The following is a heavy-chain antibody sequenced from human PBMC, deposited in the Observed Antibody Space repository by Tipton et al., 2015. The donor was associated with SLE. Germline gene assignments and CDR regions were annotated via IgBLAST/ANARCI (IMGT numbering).Heavy chain of an antibody. D-gene: IGHD3-10*01. J-gene: IGHJ2*01. CDR2: IKQDGSEK. CDR1: GFTFSTYA. Sequence: SLRLSCAASGFTFSTYALHWVRQAPGKGLEWVANIKQDGSEKYYVDSVKGRFTISRDNAKNSLYLQMNSLRAEDTAVYYCASPSYYGSGSYRPYWYFDLWGRGTLVTVSS. V-gene: IGHV3-7*01. CDR3: ASPSYYGSGSYRPYWYFDL.